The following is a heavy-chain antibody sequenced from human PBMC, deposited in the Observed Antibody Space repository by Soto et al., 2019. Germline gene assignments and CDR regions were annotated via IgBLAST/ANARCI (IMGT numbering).Heavy chain of an antibody. V-gene: IGHV4-59*01. CDR3: ARGSSRGDYGMDV. CDR1: GGSISSYY. D-gene: IGHD2-15*01. CDR2: IYYSGST. J-gene: IGHJ6*02. Sequence: PSETLSLTCTVSGGSISSYYWSWIRQPPGKGLEWIGYIYYSGSTNYNPSLKSRVTISVDTSKNQFSLKLSSVTAADTAVYYCARGSSRGDYGMDVWGQGTTVTVSS.